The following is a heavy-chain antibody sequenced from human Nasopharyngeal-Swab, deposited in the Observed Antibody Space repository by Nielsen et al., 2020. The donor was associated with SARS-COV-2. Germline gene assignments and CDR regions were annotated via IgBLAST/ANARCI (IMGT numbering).Heavy chain of an antibody. CDR3: AISSGYYYDSSGYPDAFDI. Sequence: LIEPGGSLRLSCTVSGGSISSYYWSWIRQPAGKGLEWIGRIYTSGSTNYNPSLKSRVTMSVDTSKNQFSLKLSSVTAADTAVYYCAISSGYYYDSSGYPDAFDIWGQGTMVTVSS. V-gene: IGHV4-4*07. CDR1: GGSISSYY. CDR2: IYTSGST. J-gene: IGHJ3*02. D-gene: IGHD3-22*01.